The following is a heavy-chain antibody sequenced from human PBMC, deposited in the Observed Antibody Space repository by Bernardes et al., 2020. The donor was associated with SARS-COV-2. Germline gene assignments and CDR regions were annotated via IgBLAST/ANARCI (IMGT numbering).Heavy chain of an antibody. D-gene: IGHD6-13*01. Sequence: ASVKVSCKESGRTFTTMHWLRQAPGQGLEWMGKIYPGDDITTYAQKFRGRVTVTRDTSTNTVYMELSSLRSEGTAVYYCARQHRSSWLFDNWGQGTLVTVSS. CDR3: ARQHRSSWLFDN. J-gene: IGHJ4*02. CDR2: IYPGDDIT. V-gene: IGHV1-46*01. CDR1: GRTFTT.